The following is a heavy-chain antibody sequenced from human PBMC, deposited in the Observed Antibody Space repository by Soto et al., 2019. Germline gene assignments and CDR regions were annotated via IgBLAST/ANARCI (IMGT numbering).Heavy chain of an antibody. J-gene: IGHJ5*02. D-gene: IGHD5-12*01. CDR3: ARCSSSNTWWLRPLGRPKYNWFDP. V-gene: IGHV4-34*01. CDR1: GGSFSGYY. Sequence: PSETLSLTCAVYGGSFSGYYWSWIRQPPRKGLEWIGEINHSGSTNYNPSLKSRVTISVDTSKNQLSLKLSSVAAADTAVYYCARCSSSNTWWLRPLGRPKYNWFDPWGQGTLVTVSS. CDR2: INHSGST.